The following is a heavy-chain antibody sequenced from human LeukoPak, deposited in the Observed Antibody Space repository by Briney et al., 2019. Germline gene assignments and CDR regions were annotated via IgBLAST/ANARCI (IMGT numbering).Heavy chain of an antibody. CDR3: AGGMDYYDSSGYYHGDAFDI. CDR1: GGSISSYY. Sequence: SETLSLTCTVSGGSISSYYWSWIRQPPGKGLEWIGYIYYSGSTNYNPSLKSRVTISVDTSKNQFSLKLSSVTAADTAVYYCAGGMDYYDSSGYYHGDAFDIWGQGTMVTVSS. J-gene: IGHJ3*02. D-gene: IGHD3-22*01. V-gene: IGHV4-59*01. CDR2: IYYSGST.